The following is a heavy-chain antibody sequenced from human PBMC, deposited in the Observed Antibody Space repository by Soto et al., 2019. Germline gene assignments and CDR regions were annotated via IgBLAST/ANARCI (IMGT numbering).Heavy chain of an antibody. CDR3: AKDLLRPGRAYGMDV. Sequence: GGSLRLSCAASGFTFSSYGMHWVRQAPGKGLEWVAVISYDGSNKYYAESVKGRFTISRDNSKNTLYLQMNSLRAEDAAVYYCAKDLLRPGRAYGMDVWGQGTTVTVSS. J-gene: IGHJ6*02. V-gene: IGHV3-30*18. D-gene: IGHD6-25*01. CDR1: GFTFSSYG. CDR2: ISYDGSNK.